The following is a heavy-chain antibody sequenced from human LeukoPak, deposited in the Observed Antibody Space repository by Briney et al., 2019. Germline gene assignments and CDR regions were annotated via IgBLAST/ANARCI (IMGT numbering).Heavy chain of an antibody. CDR2: IYTSGST. Sequence: SETLSLTCTVSGGSISRGSYYWNWIRQPAGKGLEWIGRIYTSGSTSYNPSLKSRLTISLDTSKNQFSLKLSSVTAADTAVYYCARATWPLTAVFDYWGQGILVTVSS. D-gene: IGHD5-24*01. CDR3: ARATWPLTAVFDY. CDR1: GGSISRGSYY. J-gene: IGHJ4*02. V-gene: IGHV4-61*02.